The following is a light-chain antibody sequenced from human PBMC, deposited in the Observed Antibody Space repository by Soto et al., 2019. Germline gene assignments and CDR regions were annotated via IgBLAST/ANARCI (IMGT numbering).Light chain of an antibody. J-gene: IGKJ2*01. CDR2: AAS. CDR3: QQADSFPYI. CDR1: QNIGTW. V-gene: IGKV1-12*01. Sequence: DIQMTQSPPFVSASVGDRATITCRASQNIGTWLAWYQRKPGKAPKLLVYAASTLESGVPSRFSGSGSGTDFTLTISSLQSEDFATYYCQQADSFPYIFGQGTTLEIK.